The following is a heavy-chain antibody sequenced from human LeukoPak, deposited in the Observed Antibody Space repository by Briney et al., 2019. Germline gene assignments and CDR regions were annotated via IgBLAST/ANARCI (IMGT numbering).Heavy chain of an antibody. CDR3: AKEPLAVAGDYYYYGMDV. J-gene: IGHJ6*02. V-gene: IGHV3-23*01. D-gene: IGHD6-19*01. Sequence: GGSLRLSCAASGFTFSSYAMSWVRQAPGKGLEWVSTISGSGGSTYYADSVKGRFTISRDNSKNTLYLQMNSLRADDTAINYCAKEPLAVAGDYYYYGMDVWGQGTTVTVSS. CDR1: GFTFSSYA. CDR2: ISGSGGST.